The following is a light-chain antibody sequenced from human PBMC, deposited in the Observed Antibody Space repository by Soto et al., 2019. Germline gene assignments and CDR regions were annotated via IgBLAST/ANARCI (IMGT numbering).Light chain of an antibody. J-gene: IGKJ3*01. CDR1: QSVSSSY. CDR3: QQYGSSFLT. V-gene: IGKV3-20*01. Sequence: EIVLTQSPGALSLSQGDRATLSCRASQSVSSSYLAWYQQKPGQAPRLLIYGASSKAPGIPDRFSGSGSGTDFTLTISRLEPEDFAVYYCQQYGSSFLTFGPGTKVDIK. CDR2: GAS.